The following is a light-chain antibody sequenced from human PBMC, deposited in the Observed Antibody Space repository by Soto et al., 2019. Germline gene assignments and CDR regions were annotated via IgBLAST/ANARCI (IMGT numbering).Light chain of an antibody. CDR1: QSLSKTY. Sequence: EIVLTQSPGTLSLSPGERATLSCRASQSLSKTYLAWYQKKPGQAPRLLIDGASSRATGTPDRFSGSGSGTDFTLTISRLEPEDFAGYYCQQYVSPPWTFGQGTKVEIK. J-gene: IGKJ1*01. CDR3: QQYVSPPWT. CDR2: GAS. V-gene: IGKV3-20*01.